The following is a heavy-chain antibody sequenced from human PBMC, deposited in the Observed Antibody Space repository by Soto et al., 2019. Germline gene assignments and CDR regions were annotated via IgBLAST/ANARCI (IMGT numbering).Heavy chain of an antibody. J-gene: IGHJ6*02. CDR2: INAGNGNT. Sequence: ASVKVSCKASGYTFTSYAMHWVRQAPGQRLEWMGWINAGNGNTKYSQKFQGRVTITRDTSASTAYMELSSLRSEDTAVYYCARDHGIVAKMVYYGMDVWGQGTTVTVSS. D-gene: IGHD5-12*01. CDR1: GYTFTSYA. V-gene: IGHV1-3*01. CDR3: ARDHGIVAKMVYYGMDV.